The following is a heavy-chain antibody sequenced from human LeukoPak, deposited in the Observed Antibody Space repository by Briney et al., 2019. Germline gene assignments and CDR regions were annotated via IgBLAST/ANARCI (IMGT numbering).Heavy chain of an antibody. V-gene: IGHV3-74*01. CDR2: INIDGSRT. D-gene: IGHD3-22*01. CDR3: ATYYDTSAYTFDC. CDR1: GFTFSTYA. Sequence: GGPLRLSCAASGFTFSTYAMHGFRHAPGKGLVWVSRINIDGSRTSYADSVKGRFTVSRDNAKNTLYLQMNSLTAEDTAVYYCATYYDTSAYTFDCRGQGTLVTVSS. J-gene: IGHJ4*02.